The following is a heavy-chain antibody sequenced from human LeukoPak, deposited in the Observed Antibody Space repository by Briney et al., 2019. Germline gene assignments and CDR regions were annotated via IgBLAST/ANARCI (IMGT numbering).Heavy chain of an antibody. V-gene: IGHV1-3*01. CDR1: GYTFTSYA. D-gene: IGHD3-3*01. J-gene: IGHJ5*02. CDR2: INAGDGNT. Sequence: ASVKVSCKASGYTFTSYAMHWVRQAPGQRLEWMGWINAGDGNTKYSQKFQGRVTITRDTSASTAYMELSRLRSDDTAVYYCARDYDFWSGYLNWFDPWGQGTLVTVSS. CDR3: ARDYDFWSGYLNWFDP.